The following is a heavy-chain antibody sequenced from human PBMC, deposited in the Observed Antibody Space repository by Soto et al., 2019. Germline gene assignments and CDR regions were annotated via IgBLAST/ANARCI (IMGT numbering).Heavy chain of an antibody. CDR3: ARSEYKYVYGP. Sequence: QLQLQESGSGLVKPSQTLSLTCAVSGGSISSGGSSWSWIRQPPGRGLEWIGYIYHSGSTYYNPSLKSRVTVSLDRSKNQFSLRLSSVSAADTAVYYCARSEYKYVYGPWGQGTLVTVSS. J-gene: IGHJ5*02. CDR1: GGSISSGGSS. V-gene: IGHV4-30-2*01. CDR2: IYHSGST. D-gene: IGHD5-18*01.